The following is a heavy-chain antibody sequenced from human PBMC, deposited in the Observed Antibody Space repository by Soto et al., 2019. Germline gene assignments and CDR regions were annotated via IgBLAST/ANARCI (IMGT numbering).Heavy chain of an antibody. J-gene: IGHJ4*02. CDR1: GFTLSTYD. V-gene: IGHV3-13*01. Sequence: GGSLRLSCAATGFTLSTYDMHWVRQAPGRGLEWVSAIDVAGGKPYAGYVKGRFTISRENAKNSLYLQMNSLRAEDTAVYYCVREAEGHGYRTFDYWGQGTLVTVSS. CDR3: VREAEGHGYRTFDY. D-gene: IGHD5-12*01. CDR2: IDVAGGK.